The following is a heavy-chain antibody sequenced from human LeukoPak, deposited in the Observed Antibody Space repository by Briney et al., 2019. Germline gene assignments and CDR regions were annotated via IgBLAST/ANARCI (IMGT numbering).Heavy chain of an antibody. CDR1: GGTFSSYA. CDR2: IIPILGIA. J-gene: IGHJ4*02. V-gene: IGHV1-69*04. D-gene: IGHD3-10*01. CDR3: ASVVTVEVRGVPDY. Sequence: SVKVSCKACGGTFSSYAISWVRQAPGQGLEWMGRIIPILGIANYAQKFQGRVTITADKSTSTAYMELSSLRSEDTAVYYCASVVTVEVRGVPDYWGQETLVTVSS.